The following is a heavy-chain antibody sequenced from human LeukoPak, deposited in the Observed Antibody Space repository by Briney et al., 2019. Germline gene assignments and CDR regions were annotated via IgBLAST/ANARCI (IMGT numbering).Heavy chain of an antibody. D-gene: IGHD6-13*01. Sequence: GRSLRLSCAASGFTFDDYAMPWVRQAPGKGLEWVSGISWNSGSIGYADSVKGRFTISRDNAKNSLYLQMNSLRAEDTALYYCAKEGSRIAAAGTGYFDYWGQGTLVTVSS. CDR2: ISWNSGSI. J-gene: IGHJ4*02. CDR3: AKEGSRIAAAGTGYFDY. V-gene: IGHV3-9*01. CDR1: GFTFDDYA.